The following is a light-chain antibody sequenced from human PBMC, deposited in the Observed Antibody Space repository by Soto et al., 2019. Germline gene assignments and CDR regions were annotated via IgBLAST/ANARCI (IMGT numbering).Light chain of an antibody. CDR2: EVS. J-gene: IGLJ3*02. CDR3: SSYAATSSLV. Sequence: QSALTQPASVSGSPGQSITMSCTGSSSDIGTYNFVSWYQQHADKAPRLILYEVSNRPSGVSSRFSGSKCGNSASLTISGLQPEDEAHYFCSSYAATSSLVFGGGTKLTVL. V-gene: IGLV2-14*01. CDR1: SSDIGTYNF.